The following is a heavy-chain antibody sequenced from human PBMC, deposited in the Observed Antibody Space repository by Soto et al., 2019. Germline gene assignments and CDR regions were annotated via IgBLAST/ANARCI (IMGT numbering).Heavy chain of an antibody. J-gene: IGHJ4*02. V-gene: IGHV3-23*01. CDR3: AKDPPKYHDYVWGSYRPNYYFEY. Sequence: EVQLLESGGDLVQPGGSLRLSCVASGFTFSSYAMTWVRQAPGRGLEWGPGISDSGGRTYYADTVKGRFTISRDNSENTLYLQMSILRAEDTAVYYCAKDPPKYHDYVWGSYRPNYYFEYWGQGTLVAVSS. CDR1: GFTFSSYA. CDR2: ISDSGGRT. D-gene: IGHD3-16*02.